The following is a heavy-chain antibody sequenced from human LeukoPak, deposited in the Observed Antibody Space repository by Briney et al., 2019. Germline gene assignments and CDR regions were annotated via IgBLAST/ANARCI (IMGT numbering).Heavy chain of an antibody. CDR3: ARHSSGWYLGFDY. CDR1: GYTFTSYG. J-gene: IGHJ4*02. V-gene: IGHV1-18*01. Sequence: ASVKVSCKASGYTFTSYGISWVRRAPGQGLEWMGWISAYNGNTNYAQKLQGRVTMTTDTSTSTAYMQLRSLRSDDTAVYYCARHSSGWYLGFDYWAQGTLVTVSS. CDR2: ISAYNGNT. D-gene: IGHD6-19*01.